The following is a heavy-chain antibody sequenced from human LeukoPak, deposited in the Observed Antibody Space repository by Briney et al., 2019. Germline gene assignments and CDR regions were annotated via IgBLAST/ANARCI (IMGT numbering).Heavy chain of an antibody. CDR1: GFIFSSYA. D-gene: IGHD3-10*01. Sequence: GGSLRLSCAASGFIFSSYAMSWVRQAPGKGLEWVSAISGSGGSTYYADSVKGRFTISRDNSKNTLYLQMNSLRAEDTAVYYCANNRLKSYPGTDFDYWGQGTLVTVSS. J-gene: IGHJ4*02. CDR3: ANNRLKSYPGTDFDY. V-gene: IGHV3-23*01. CDR2: ISGSGGST.